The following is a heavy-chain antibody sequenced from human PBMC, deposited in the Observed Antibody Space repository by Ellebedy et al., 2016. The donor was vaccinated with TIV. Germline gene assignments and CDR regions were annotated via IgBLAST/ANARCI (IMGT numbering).Heavy chain of an antibody. CDR2: IKDYGNEE. Sequence: PGGSLRLSCVASGFTLSDFWMTWVRQAPGKGLEWVANIKDYGNEEYYVDSVKGRFTISRDTSKNTLYRQMNSLSAEYTAVYYCARGACMLLSCRSGYGMDVWGQGTTVTVSS. J-gene: IGHJ6*02. V-gene: IGHV3-7*01. D-gene: IGHD2-8*01. CDR1: GFTLSDFW. CDR3: ARGACMLLSCRSGYGMDV.